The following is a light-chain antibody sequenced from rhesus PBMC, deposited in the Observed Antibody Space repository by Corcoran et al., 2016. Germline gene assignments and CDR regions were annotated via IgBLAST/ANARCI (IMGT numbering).Light chain of an antibody. V-gene: IGKV1-28*03. CDR3: LHPNNYPWT. Sequence: DIQMTQSPSSLSASVGDTVTITCRASQDINSYLNWFQQKPGKAPNLLIYDATSLKSGVPSRFSGSGSGTDFTLTIISLQPEDFATYFCLHPNNYPWTFGQGTKVEIK. CDR1: QDINSY. J-gene: IGKJ1*01. CDR2: DAT.